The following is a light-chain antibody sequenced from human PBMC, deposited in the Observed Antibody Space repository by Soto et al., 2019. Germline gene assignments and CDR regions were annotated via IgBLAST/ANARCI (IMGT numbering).Light chain of an antibody. CDR1: QGISSW. V-gene: IGKV1-5*01. Sequence: IQLTQSPSTLSASVGDRVTITCRASQGISSWLAWYQQKPGKAPKLLIYAASSLQSGVPSRFSGSGSGTEFALTISSLQPDDFATYHCQEYNTYSWAFGQGTKVDIK. J-gene: IGKJ1*01. CDR2: AAS. CDR3: QEYNTYSWA.